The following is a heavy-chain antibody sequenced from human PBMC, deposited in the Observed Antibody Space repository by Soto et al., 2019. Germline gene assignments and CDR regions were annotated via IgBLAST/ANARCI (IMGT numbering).Heavy chain of an antibody. V-gene: IGHV3-15*07. J-gene: IGHJ3*02. D-gene: IGHD3-22*01. CDR2: IKSKTDGGTT. Sequence: GGSLRLSCAASGFTFSNACMNWVRQAPGKGLEWVGRIKSKTDGGTTDYAAPVKGRFTISRDDSKNTLYLQMNSLKTEDTAVYYCTTLTMIVVVITATGAFDIWGQGTMVTVS. CDR3: TTLTMIVVVITATGAFDI. CDR1: GFTFSNAC.